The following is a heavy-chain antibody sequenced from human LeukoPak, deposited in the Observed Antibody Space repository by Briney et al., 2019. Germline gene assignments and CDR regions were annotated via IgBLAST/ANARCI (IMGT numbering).Heavy chain of an antibody. J-gene: IGHJ6*03. CDR1: GFIVNSNY. CDR3: ATVASGGHYHYMDV. D-gene: IGHD6-19*01. V-gene: IGHV3-66*02. CDR2: IYRGGTT. Sequence: PGGSLRLSCAASGFIVNSNYMIWVRQAPAKGLRWFSVIYRGGTTYYADAVRVRFTISRDNYKNTLYLQMGSLRAEDTAVYYCATVASGGHYHYMDVWGRGTTVTVSS.